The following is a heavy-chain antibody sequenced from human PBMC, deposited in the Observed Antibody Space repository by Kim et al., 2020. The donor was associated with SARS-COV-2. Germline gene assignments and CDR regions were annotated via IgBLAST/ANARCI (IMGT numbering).Heavy chain of an antibody. V-gene: IGHV3-33*03. CDR1: GFTFSSYG. Sequence: GGSLRLSCAASGFTFSSYGMRWVRQAPGKGLEWVAVICYDGSNKYYAASVKGRFTITEDNSKNTLYLQKNSLGAEDTAVYYGAKDRGQDYYYCVIAVWGQGATGTVSS. CDR3: AKDRGQDYYYCVIAV. J-gene: IGHJ6*02. D-gene: IGHD3-10*01. CDR2: ICYDGSNK.